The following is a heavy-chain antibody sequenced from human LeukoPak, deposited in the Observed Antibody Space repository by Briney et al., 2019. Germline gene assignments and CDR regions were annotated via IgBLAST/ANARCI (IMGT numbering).Heavy chain of an antibody. D-gene: IGHD2-21*01. CDR2: ISYDGGNK. Sequence: GGSLRLSCAASGFTFSSYAMHWVRQAPGKGLEWVAVISYDGGNKYYADSVKGRFTISRDNSKNTLYLQMNSLRAEDTAVYYCAREDSGYFDYWGQGTLVTVSS. V-gene: IGHV3-30-3*01. J-gene: IGHJ4*02. CDR1: GFTFSSYA. CDR3: AREDSGYFDY.